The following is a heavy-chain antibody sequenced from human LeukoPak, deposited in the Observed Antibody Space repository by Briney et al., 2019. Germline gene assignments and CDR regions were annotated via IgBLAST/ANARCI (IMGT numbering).Heavy chain of an antibody. V-gene: IGHV3-21*01. CDR2: ITSSSSYI. D-gene: IGHD3-3*01. CDR1: GFTFSTYN. CDR3: ARDADFWSGYYPYYYYYYYMDV. Sequence: GGSLRLSCAASGFTFSTYNMNWVRQAPGKGVEWLSSITSSSSYIYYADSGKGRFTISRDNAKNSLYLQMNSLRAEDTAVYYCARDADFWSGYYPYYYYYYYMDVWGKGTTVTVSS. J-gene: IGHJ6*03.